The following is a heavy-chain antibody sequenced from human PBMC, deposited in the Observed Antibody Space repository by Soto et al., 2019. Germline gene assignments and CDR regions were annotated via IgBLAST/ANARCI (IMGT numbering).Heavy chain of an antibody. CDR3: ARNNDYYYGMDV. D-gene: IGHD1-1*01. V-gene: IGHV3-30-3*01. CDR2: ISYDGSNK. Sequence: QVQLVESGGGVVQPGRSLRLSCAASGFTFSSYAMHWARQAPGKGLEWVAVISYDGSNKYYADSVKGRFTISRDNSKNTLYLQMNSLRAEDTAVYYCARNNDYYYGMDVWGQGTTVTVSS. CDR1: GFTFSSYA. J-gene: IGHJ6*02.